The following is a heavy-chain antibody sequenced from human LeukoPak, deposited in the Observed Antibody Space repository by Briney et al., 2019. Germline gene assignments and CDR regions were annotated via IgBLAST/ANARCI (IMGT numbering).Heavy chain of an antibody. CDR3: AKASRGGDLSLGY. D-gene: IGHD3-16*02. CDR2: SYCSGNT. Sequence: SEPLSLPCDLSVDSYTRTNWWTRPRPHPGTGLERSGYSYCSGNTYYAASLKSRFTISVGTSKNQFSLQLNSLTAADTAVYYCAKASRGGDLSLGYGGRGTRVTVSS. V-gene: IGHV4-28*03. J-gene: IGHJ4*02. CDR1: VDSYTRTNW.